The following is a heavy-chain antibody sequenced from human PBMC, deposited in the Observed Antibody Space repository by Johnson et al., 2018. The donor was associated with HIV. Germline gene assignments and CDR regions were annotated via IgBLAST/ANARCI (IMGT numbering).Heavy chain of an antibody. CDR2: IKQDGSEK. CDR1: GFTFSRYA. Sequence: VQLVESGGGVVQPGRSLRLSCAASGFTFSRYAMHWVRQAPGTGLEWVANIKQDGSEKYYVDSVKGRFTISRDNTENALYLQMNSLRAEDTALYYCARAIAAAGSSLEDDAWGQGTMVTVSS. D-gene: IGHD6-13*01. V-gene: IGHV3-7*03. J-gene: IGHJ3*01. CDR3: ARAIAAAGSSLEDDA.